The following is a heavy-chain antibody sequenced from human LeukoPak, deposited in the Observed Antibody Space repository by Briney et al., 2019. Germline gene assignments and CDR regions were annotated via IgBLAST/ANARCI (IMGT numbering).Heavy chain of an antibody. CDR1: GFTFSSYA. D-gene: IGHD2-15*01. CDR3: ARPDGADIVVVVAATPYDAFDI. J-gene: IGHJ3*02. Sequence: GGSLRLSCAASGFTFSSYAMSWVRQAPGKGLEWVSSISSSSSYIYYADSVKGRFTISRDNAKNSLYLQMNSLRAEDTAVYYCARPDGADIVVVVAATPYDAFDIWGQGTMVTVSS. CDR2: ISSSSSYI. V-gene: IGHV3-21*01.